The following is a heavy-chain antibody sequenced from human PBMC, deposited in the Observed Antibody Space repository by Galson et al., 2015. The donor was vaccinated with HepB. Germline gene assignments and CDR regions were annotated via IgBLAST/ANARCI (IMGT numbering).Heavy chain of an antibody. Sequence: SVKVSCKASGYTFTSYGISWVRQAPGQGLEWMGWISAYNGNTNYAQKLQGRVTMTTDTSTSTAYMELRSLRSDDTAVYYCARSAIHYDSSGYHYYFDYWGQGTLVTVSS. CDR2: ISAYNGNT. V-gene: IGHV1-18*01. J-gene: IGHJ4*02. D-gene: IGHD3-22*01. CDR1: GYTFTSYG. CDR3: ARSAIHYDSSGYHYYFDY.